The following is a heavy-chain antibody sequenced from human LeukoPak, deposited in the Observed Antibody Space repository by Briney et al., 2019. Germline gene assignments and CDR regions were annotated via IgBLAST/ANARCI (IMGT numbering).Heavy chain of an antibody. CDR3: ARRVTSNWFDP. Sequence: SETLSLTCTVSGASISSYYWSWMRQPPAKGLEWIGYMYHTGSTNYNPSLKSRVTISVDTSKNQFSLRLSSVTATDTAVYYCARRVTSNWFDPWGQGTLVTVSS. J-gene: IGHJ5*02. CDR1: GASISSYY. V-gene: IGHV4-59*08. CDR2: MYHTGST. D-gene: IGHD2-21*02.